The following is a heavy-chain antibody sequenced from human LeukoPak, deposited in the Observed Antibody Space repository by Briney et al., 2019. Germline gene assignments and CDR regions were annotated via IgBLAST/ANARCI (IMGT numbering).Heavy chain of an antibody. D-gene: IGHD6-19*01. CDR3: ATSGWYLLPGVY. J-gene: IGHJ4*02. V-gene: IGHV4-39*01. Sequence: SETLSLTCTVSGDSISSTNYYWGWIRQPPGKGLEWIGSIYYSGSTYYNPSLKSRVTISVDTSKNQFFLKLSSVTAADTAVYYCATSGWYLLPGVYWGQGTLVTVSS. CDR1: GDSISSTNYY. CDR2: IYYSGST.